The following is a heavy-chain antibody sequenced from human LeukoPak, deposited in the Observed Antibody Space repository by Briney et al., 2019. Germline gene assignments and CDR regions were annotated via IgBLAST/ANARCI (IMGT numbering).Heavy chain of an antibody. J-gene: IGHJ4*02. V-gene: IGHV1-24*01. Sequence: ASVKVSCKVSGYTLTELSMHWVRQAPGKGLEWMGGFDPEDGETIYAQKFQGRVTMTEDTSTDTAYMELSSLRSEDTAVYYCARDKDFRSGQYRRDFDYWGQGTLVTVSS. D-gene: IGHD3-3*01. CDR3: ARDKDFRSGQYRRDFDY. CDR1: GYTLTELS. CDR2: FDPEDGET.